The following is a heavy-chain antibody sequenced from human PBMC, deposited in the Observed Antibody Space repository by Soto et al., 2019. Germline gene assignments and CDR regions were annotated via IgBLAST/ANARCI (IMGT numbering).Heavy chain of an antibody. V-gene: IGHV3-48*01. J-gene: IGHJ4*02. CDR3: ARDAGLYYDLYC. Sequence: GGSLRLSCVASEFTFSSYRMNWVRQAPGKGLEWISYISSSSSAIYYADSVKGRFTISRDNAKNSLYLQMNSLRAEDTAVYYCARDAGLYYDLYCWGQGTLVTVSS. D-gene: IGHD3-3*01. CDR1: EFTFSSYR. CDR2: ISSSSSAI.